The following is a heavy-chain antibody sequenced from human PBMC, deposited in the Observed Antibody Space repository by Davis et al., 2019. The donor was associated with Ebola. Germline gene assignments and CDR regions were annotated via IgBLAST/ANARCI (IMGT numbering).Heavy chain of an antibody. V-gene: IGHV3-64D*08. CDR3: VNLKAGDDYSNPLGMDV. J-gene: IGHJ6*02. D-gene: IGHD4-11*01. Sequence: GGSLRLSCSASGFTFSSYAMHWVRQAPGKGLEYVPAISSNGGSTYYADSVKGRFTISRDNSKNTLYLQMSSLRAEDTAVYYCVNLKAGDDYSNPLGMDVWGQGTTVTVSS. CDR1: GFTFSSYA. CDR2: ISSNGGST.